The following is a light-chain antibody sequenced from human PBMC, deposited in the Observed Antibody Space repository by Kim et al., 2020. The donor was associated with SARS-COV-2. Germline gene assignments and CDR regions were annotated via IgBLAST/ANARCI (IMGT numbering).Light chain of an antibody. J-gene: IGLJ2*01. CDR2: GNS. Sequence: GQRVTISCTGSSSNIGAGYDVHWYQQLPGTAPKLLIYGNSNRPSGVPDRFSGSKSGTSASLAITGLQAEDEADYYCQSYDSSLSGGVFGGGTQLTV. CDR1: SSNIGAGYD. CDR3: QSYDSSLSGGV. V-gene: IGLV1-40*01.